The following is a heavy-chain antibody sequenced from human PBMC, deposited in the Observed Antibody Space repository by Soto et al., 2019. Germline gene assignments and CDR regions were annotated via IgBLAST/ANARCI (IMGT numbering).Heavy chain of an antibody. J-gene: IGHJ3*02. CDR1: GYNFTSYG. D-gene: IGHD6-19*01. CDR3: ARDLYYSSGRYFDHDAFDI. CDR2: ISPHNDRT. V-gene: IGHV1-18*01. Sequence: QVQLVQSGADVKKPGASVKVSCKASGYNFTSYGSSWVRQAPGQVLEWMGWISPHNDRTKYARRFQDRVTMTTETPTSTVYMELGSLRSDDTAVYYCARDLYYSSGRYFDHDAFDIWGQGTVVTVSS.